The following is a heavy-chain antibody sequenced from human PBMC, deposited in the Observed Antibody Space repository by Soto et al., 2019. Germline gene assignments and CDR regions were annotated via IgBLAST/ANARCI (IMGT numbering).Heavy chain of an antibody. CDR3: ARLIGTSSWFDS. CDR2: IFPGDSDT. Sequence: PGESLKIPCKVSGYTFTSNWIAWVRQKPGKGLEWMGMIFPGDSDTRYSPSFQGQVIISADKSISTAYLQWSSLRASDSAMYYCARLIGTSSWFDSWGQGALVTVSS. J-gene: IGHJ5*01. V-gene: IGHV5-51*01. D-gene: IGHD6-19*01. CDR1: GYTFTSNW.